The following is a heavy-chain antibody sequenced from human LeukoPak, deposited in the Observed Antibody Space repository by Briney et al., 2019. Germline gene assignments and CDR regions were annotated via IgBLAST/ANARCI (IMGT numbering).Heavy chain of an antibody. J-gene: IGHJ6*03. CDR2: INHSGST. CDR1: GGSFSGYY. CDR3: AGFPAAIRAYYYYMDV. Sequence: PSETLSLTCAVYGGSFSGYYWSWIRQPPGKGLEWIGEINHSGSTNYNPSLKSRVTISVDTSKSQFSLKLTSATAADTAVYYCAGFPAAIRAYYYYMDVWGKGTTVTVSS. V-gene: IGHV4-34*01. D-gene: IGHD2-2*02.